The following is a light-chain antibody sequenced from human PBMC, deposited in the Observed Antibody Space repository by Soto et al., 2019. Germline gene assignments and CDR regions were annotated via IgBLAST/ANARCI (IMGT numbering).Light chain of an antibody. J-gene: IGKJ4*01. Sequence: EIVLTQSPATLSLSPGERATLSCRASQSVNNYLAWYQQKPGQAPRLLIYDASSRATDIPARFCGSGSGTDFTLTISSLEPEDFATYYCHQRSNWPLTFGGGTKVEIK. CDR1: QSVNNY. CDR3: HQRSNWPLT. V-gene: IGKV3-11*01. CDR2: DAS.